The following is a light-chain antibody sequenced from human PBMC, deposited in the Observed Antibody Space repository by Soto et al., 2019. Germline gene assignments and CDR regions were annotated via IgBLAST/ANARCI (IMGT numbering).Light chain of an antibody. V-gene: IGLV2-14*01. J-gene: IGLJ3*02. Sequence: QSALTQPASVSGSPGQSITISCTGTSSDVGSYNYVSWYQQYPGKAPKLMIYDVSNRPSGVSHRFSGSKSGNTASLTISGRHTVDAGDYNSSAYTTATAQGVFAGGPKLT. CDR3: SAYTTATAQGV. CDR2: DVS. CDR1: SSDVGSYNY.